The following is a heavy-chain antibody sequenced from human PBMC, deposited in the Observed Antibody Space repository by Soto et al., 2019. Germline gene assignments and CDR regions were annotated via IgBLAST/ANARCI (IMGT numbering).Heavy chain of an antibody. Sequence: PGGSLRLSCAASGFTFSDYYMSWIRQAPGKGLVWVSYISSSGNTIYYADSVKGRFTISRDNAKNSLYLQMNSLSAEDTAVYYCARDWKYYFGSGSPVNYWGQGTLVTVSS. CDR3: ARDWKYYFGSGSPVNY. V-gene: IGHV3-11*01. J-gene: IGHJ4*02. CDR2: ISSSGNTI. D-gene: IGHD3-10*01. CDR1: GFTFSDYY.